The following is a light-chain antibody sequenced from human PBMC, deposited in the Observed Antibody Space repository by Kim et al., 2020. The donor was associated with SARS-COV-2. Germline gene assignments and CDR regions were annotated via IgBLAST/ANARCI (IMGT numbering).Light chain of an antibody. J-gene: IGKJ5*01. Sequence: FPGERDHLSCRARQSVSSYLAWYQKKPGQAPRLLIYDAYTRANGIPVRFSGSGSGTDFTLTISSLGPEDFAVYYCQQRSNWPVTFGQGTRLEIK. V-gene: IGKV3-11*01. CDR1: QSVSSY. CDR2: DAY. CDR3: QQRSNWPVT.